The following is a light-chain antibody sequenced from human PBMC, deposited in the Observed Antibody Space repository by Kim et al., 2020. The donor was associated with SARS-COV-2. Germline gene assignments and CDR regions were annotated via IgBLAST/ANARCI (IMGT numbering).Light chain of an antibody. J-gene: IGLJ2*01. V-gene: IGLV3-19*01. Sequence: SSELTQDPAVSVALGQTVRITCQGDSLRTYYATWYQQMSGQAPVLVFYGRDKRPSGIPDRFSGSSSGNTASLTIMGAQAADEADYYCKSRDSRGTVVFGGGTQLTVL. CDR1: SLRTYY. CDR2: GRD. CDR3: KSRDSRGTVV.